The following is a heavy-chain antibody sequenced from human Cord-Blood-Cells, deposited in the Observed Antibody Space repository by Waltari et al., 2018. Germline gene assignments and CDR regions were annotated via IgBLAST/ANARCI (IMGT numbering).Heavy chain of an antibody. D-gene: IGHD7-27*01. CDR3: ASPGSNWGDAFDI. V-gene: IGHV5-51*01. CDR2: LYLGDSDT. CDR1: GYSFTSYW. J-gene: IGHJ3*02. Sequence: EVQLVQSGAEVKKPGESLKISCKGSGYSFTSYWTGWVRPMPGKGLELMGILYLGDSDTRYSPSFQGQVTSSADKSISTAYLQWSSLKASDTAMYYCASPGSNWGDAFDIWGQGTMVTVSS.